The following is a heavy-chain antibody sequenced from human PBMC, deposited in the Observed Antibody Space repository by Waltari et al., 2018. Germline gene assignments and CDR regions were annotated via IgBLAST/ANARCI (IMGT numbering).Heavy chain of an antibody. V-gene: IGHV4-38-2*01. CDR1: GYSISSGYY. CDR2: IYHSGGT. J-gene: IGHJ4*02. D-gene: IGHD2-2*01. CDR3: ARARWGEYCSSTSCPDANFDY. Sequence: QVQLQESGPGLVKPSETLSLTCAVSGYSISSGYYWGWIRQPPGKGLEWIGSIYHSGGTYYNPSLKSRVTISVDTAKNQFALKLSFVTAADTAVYYCARARWGEYCSSTSCPDANFDYWGQGTLVTVSS.